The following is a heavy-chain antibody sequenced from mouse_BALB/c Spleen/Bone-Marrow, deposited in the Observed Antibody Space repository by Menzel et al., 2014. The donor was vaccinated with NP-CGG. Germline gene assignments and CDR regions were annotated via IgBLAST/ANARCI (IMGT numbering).Heavy chain of an antibody. Sequence: VQLVESGAELMKPGASVKISCKATGYTFSSYWIEWVKQGPGHGLEWIGEILPGSGSTNYNEKFKGKATFTADTSSNTAYMQLSILTSEDSAVYYCARSTGTWDYWGQGTTLTISS. D-gene: IGHD4-1*02. CDR1: GYTFSSYW. V-gene: IGHV1-9*01. CDR3: ARSTGTWDY. CDR2: ILPGSGST. J-gene: IGHJ2*01.